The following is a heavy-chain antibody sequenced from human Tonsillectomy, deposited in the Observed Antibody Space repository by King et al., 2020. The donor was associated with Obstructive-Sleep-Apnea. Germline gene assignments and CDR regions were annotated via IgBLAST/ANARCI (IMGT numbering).Heavy chain of an antibody. J-gene: IGHJ6*02. CDR2: ISWNHGPL. V-gene: IGHV3-9*01. Sequence: VQLVESGGGLVQPGRSLRLSCAASGFNFNDYAMHWVRQAPGKGLQWVAGISWNHGPLGYADSVKGRFTISRDNAKRSLFLQMNSLRVEDTALYYCAKDLYTPPQAPPYYHAMDVWGQGTTVTVSS. CDR1: GFNFNDYA. D-gene: IGHD2-2*02. CDR3: AKDLYTPPQAPPYYHAMDV.